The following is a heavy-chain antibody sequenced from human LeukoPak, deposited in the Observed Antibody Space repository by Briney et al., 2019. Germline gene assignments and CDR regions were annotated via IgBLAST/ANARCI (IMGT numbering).Heavy chain of an antibody. CDR2: INHSGST. V-gene: IGHV4-34*01. J-gene: IGHJ6*02. CDR3: ARGQIDYDFWSGYYGMDV. Sequence: NPSETLSLTCAVYGGSFSGYYWSWIRQPPGKGLEWIGEINHSGSTNYNPSLKSRVTISVDTSKNQFSLKLSSVTAADTAVYYCARGQIDYDFWSGYYGMDVWGQGTTVTVSS. CDR1: GGSFSGYY. D-gene: IGHD3-3*01.